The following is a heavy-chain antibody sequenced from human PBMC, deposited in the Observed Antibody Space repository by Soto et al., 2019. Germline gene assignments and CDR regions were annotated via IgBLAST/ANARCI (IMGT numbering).Heavy chain of an antibody. CDR2: IKQDGSEK. J-gene: IGHJ4*02. D-gene: IGHD5-18*01. Sequence: ESGGGLVQPGGSLRLSCAASGFTFSSYWMSWVRQAPGKGLEWVANIKQDGSEKYYVDSVKGRFTISRDNAKNSLYLQMNSLRAEDTAVYYCARVWGYGRGHGFDYWGQGTLVTVSS. CDR1: GFTFSSYW. CDR3: ARVWGYGRGHGFDY. V-gene: IGHV3-7*03.